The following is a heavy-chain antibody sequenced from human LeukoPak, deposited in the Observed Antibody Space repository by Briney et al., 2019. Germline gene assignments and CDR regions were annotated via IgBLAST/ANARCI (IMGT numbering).Heavy chain of an antibody. V-gene: IGHV4-59*11. CDR3: AKTIAAAGAHWYYYYYIDV. Sequence: PSETLSLTCTVSGGSISSHYWSWIRQPPGKGLEWIGYIYYSGSTNYNPSLKSRVTISVDTSKNQFSLKLSSVTAADTAVYYCAKTIAAAGAHWYYYYYIDVWGKGTTVTVSS. CDR1: GGSISSHY. D-gene: IGHD6-13*01. J-gene: IGHJ6*03. CDR2: IYYSGST.